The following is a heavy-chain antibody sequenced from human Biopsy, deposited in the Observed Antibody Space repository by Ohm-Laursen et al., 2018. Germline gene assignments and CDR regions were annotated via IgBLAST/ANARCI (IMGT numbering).Heavy chain of an antibody. CDR2: INSDGTI. J-gene: IGHJ4*02. CDR3: ARSVGIMAAPIDY. D-gene: IGHD3-16*01. Sequence: SLRLSCTASGFIFSDYYMSWIRQAPGKGLEWVSNINSDGTIYYADSVRGRFTISRDNAKNSLYLQMNSLRVEDTAVYYCARSVGIMAAPIDYWGQGTLVTVSS. V-gene: IGHV3-11*01. CDR1: GFIFSDYY.